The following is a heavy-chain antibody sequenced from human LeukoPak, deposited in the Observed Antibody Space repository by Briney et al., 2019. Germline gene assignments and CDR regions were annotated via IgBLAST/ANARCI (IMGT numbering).Heavy chain of an antibody. Sequence: SETLSLTCTVYSGSLSGYYWSWLRQPPGKGLEFIGEVNDSGKINYTPSLKSRVTVSVDAPKKQFSLKLTSVTAADTAVYYCARVIDSSESYYRPFDYWGQGIVVTVSS. V-gene: IGHV4-34*01. D-gene: IGHD3-10*01. CDR1: SGSLSGYY. CDR3: ARVIDSSESYYRPFDY. J-gene: IGHJ4*02. CDR2: VNDSGKI.